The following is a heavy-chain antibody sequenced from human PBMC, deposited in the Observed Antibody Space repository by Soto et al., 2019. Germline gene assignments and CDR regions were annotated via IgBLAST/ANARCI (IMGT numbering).Heavy chain of an antibody. D-gene: IGHD2-15*01. CDR3: ASDVRYCSGGSCWDY. J-gene: IGHJ4*02. Sequence: ASVKVSCKASGGTFSSYTISWVRQAPGQGLEWMGRIIPILGIANYAQKFQGRVTITADKSTSTAYMELSSLRSEDTAVYYCASDVRYCSGGSCWDYWGQGSLVTVSS. V-gene: IGHV1-69*02. CDR1: GGTFSSYT. CDR2: IIPILGIA.